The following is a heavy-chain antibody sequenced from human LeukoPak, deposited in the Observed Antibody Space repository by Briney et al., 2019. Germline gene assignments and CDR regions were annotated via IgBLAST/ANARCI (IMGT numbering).Heavy chain of an antibody. J-gene: IGHJ4*02. D-gene: IGHD3-10*01. CDR1: GFTVSSNY. CDR3: AREHDYGSGSQ. Sequence: GSLRLSCAASGFTVSSNYMSWVRQAPGKGLEWIGSVYHSGSTYYNPSLKSRVTISIDTSKTQFSLKLSSVTAADTAVYYCAREHDYGSGSQWGQGTLVTVSS. V-gene: IGHV4-38-2*02. CDR2: VYHSGST.